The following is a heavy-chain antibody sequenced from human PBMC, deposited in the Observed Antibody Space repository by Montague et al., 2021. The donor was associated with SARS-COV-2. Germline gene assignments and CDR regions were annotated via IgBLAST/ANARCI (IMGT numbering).Heavy chain of an antibody. J-gene: IGHJ4*02. Sequence: SETLSLTCTVSGGSISSSNYYWGWIRQPPGKGLEWIGSIYYSGTTYYNPSLKSRVTISVDTSKNQFSLKLSSVTAADTAVYYCARETYTSCWFRPFDYWGQGTLVTVSS. D-gene: IGHD6-19*01. V-gene: IGHV4-39*01. CDR1: GGSISSSNYY. CDR2: IYYSGTT. CDR3: ARETYTSCWFRPFDY.